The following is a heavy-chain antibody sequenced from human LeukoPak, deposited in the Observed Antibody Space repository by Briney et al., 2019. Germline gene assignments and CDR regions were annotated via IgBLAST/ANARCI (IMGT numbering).Heavy chain of an antibody. V-gene: IGHV3-23*01. CDR2: ISNSGSTT. Sequence: GSLRLSCTASGFTFSNYAMTWVRQAPGKGLEWVSGISNSGSTTYYADSVLGRFTIYRDNSENTLYLRMNSLRAEDTAVYYCASPVGTYCSSISCLGYWGQGTLVTVSS. CDR1: GFTFSNYA. CDR3: ASPVGTYCSSISCLGY. D-gene: IGHD2-2*01. J-gene: IGHJ4*02.